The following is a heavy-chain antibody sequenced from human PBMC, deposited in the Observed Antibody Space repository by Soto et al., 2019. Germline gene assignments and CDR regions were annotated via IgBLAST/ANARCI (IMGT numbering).Heavy chain of an antibody. V-gene: IGHV3-7*03. Sequence: GGSLRLSCAASGFTFSSYWMSWVRQAPGKGLEWVANIKQDGSEKYYVDSVKGRFTITRDNAKNSLYLQMNSLRAEDTAVYYCAIVIALAGGGVLDYWGQGTLVTVSS. CDR2: IKQDGSEK. CDR1: GFTFSSYW. CDR3: AIVIALAGGGVLDY. J-gene: IGHJ4*02. D-gene: IGHD6-19*01.